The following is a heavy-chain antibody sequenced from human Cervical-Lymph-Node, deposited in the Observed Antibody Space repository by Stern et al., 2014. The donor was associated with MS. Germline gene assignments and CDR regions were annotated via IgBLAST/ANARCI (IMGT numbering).Heavy chain of an antibody. D-gene: IGHD6-19*01. CDR2: IIPIFGTA. CDR3: ARVWYSSGWPPGVVGAADAQNWFDT. J-gene: IGHJ5*02. CDR1: AGTFSSYA. V-gene: IGHV1-69*01. Sequence: QVQLVQSGAEVKNPGSSVKVSCKASAGTFSSYAISWARQAPGQGLECMGGIIPIFGTANYAQKFQGRVTITADESTSTAYMELSSLRSEDTAVYYCARVWYSSGWPPGVVGAADAQNWFDTWGQGTLVTVSS.